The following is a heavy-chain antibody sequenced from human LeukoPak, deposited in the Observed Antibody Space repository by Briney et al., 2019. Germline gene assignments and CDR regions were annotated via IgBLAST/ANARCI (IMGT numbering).Heavy chain of an antibody. D-gene: IGHD6-19*01. CDR1: GVTFSSYA. V-gene: IGHV3-23*01. CDR2: ISGSGGST. J-gene: IGHJ1*01. CDR3: AKLYGSSGWDEYFQH. Sequence: VGSLRLSCAASGVTFSSYAMSWVRQGPGKGLEWVSAISGSGGSTYYADSVKGRFTISRDNSKNTLYLQMNSLRAEDTAVYYCAKLYGSSGWDEYFQHWGQGTLVTVSS.